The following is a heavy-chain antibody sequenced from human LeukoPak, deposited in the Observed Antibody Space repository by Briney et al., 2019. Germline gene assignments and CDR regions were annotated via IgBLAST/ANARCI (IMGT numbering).Heavy chain of an antibody. J-gene: IGHJ4*02. CDR2: INSDGSSR. CDR1: GFTFSNYW. V-gene: IGHV3-74*01. CDR3: ASASSHRIAAGGDY. Sequence: PGGSLRLSCAASGFTFSNYWMHWVRQAPGKGLVWVSRINSDGSSRNYADSVKGRFTISRDNAKNTLFLQMNSLRAVDTAVYYCASASSHRIAAGGDYWGQGILVAVSS. D-gene: IGHD6-13*01.